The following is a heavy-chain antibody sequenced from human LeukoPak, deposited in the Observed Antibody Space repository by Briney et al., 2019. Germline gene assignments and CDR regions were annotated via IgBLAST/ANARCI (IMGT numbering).Heavy chain of an antibody. CDR3: ARGNTTRGGDYGMDV. Sequence: SVKVSCKASGGTFSSYAISWVRQAPGQGLEWMGGIIPIFGTANYARKFQGRVTITADESTSTAYMELSSLRSEDTAVYYCARGNTTRGGDYGMDVWGKGTTVTVSS. J-gene: IGHJ6*04. CDR1: GGTFSSYA. V-gene: IGHV1-69*13. D-gene: IGHD3-16*01. CDR2: IIPIFGTA.